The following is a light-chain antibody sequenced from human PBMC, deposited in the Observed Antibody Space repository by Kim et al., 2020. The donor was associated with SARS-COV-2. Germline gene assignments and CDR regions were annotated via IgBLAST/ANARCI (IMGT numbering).Light chain of an antibody. CDR3: AAWDDTLSARV. CDR1: TSNVGKTY. J-gene: IGLJ3*02. V-gene: IGLV1-47*02. Sequence: QSVLTQPPSASGTPGQSVTISCSGRTSNVGKTYVYWYQQHPGTAPRLLIYANNQRPSGVPDRFSGSKSGTSASLAISGLRSEDEANYYCAAWDDTLSARVFGGGTQLTVL. CDR2: ANN.